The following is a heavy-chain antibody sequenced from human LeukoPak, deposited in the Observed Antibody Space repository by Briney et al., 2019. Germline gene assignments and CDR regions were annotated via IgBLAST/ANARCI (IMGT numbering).Heavy chain of an antibody. CDR1: GYSISSYY. D-gene: IGHD1-1*01. Sequence: PSETLSLTCTVSGYSISSYYWSWIRQPPGKGLEWIGYIYDSGSTNYNPSLKSRVTISLDTSKNQFSLKLRSVTAADTALYYCARGNPVATTGTKGGWFDPWGQGTLVTVSS. J-gene: IGHJ5*02. CDR2: IYDSGST. CDR3: ARGNPVATTGTKGGWFDP. V-gene: IGHV4-59*01.